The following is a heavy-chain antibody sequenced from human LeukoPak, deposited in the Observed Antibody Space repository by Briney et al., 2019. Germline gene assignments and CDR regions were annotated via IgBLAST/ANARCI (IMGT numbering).Heavy chain of an antibody. CDR2: ISSSGSTI. V-gene: IGHV3-11*01. CDR3: ARGACSSTSCASD. CDR1: VFTSSDSN. D-gene: IGHD2-2*01. Sequence: GGLRLSCVAPVFTSSDSNTRSIRPAPGKGLGWVSYISSSGSTIYYADSVKGRFTISRDNAKNSLYLQMNSLRAEDTAVYYCARGACSSTSCASDWGQGTLVTVSS. J-gene: IGHJ4*02.